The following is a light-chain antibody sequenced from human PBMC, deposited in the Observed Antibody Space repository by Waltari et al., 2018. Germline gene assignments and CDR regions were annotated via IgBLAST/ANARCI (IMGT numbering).Light chain of an antibody. CDR2: EVT. Sequence: QSALTQPPSASGSPGQSVTISCPGTSRDVGGYNFFSWYQQHPGKAPKLIIYEVTERPSGVPDRFSGSKSGNTASLTVSGLQTEDESDYYCSSYAGSMTFIFGGGTKLTVL. J-gene: IGLJ2*01. V-gene: IGLV2-8*01. CDR3: SSYAGSMTFI. CDR1: SRDVGGYNF.